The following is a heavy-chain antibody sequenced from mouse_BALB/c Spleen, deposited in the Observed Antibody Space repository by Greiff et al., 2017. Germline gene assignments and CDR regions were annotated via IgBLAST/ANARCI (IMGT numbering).Heavy chain of an antibody. CDR1: GYAFTNYL. Sequence: QVQLKQSGAELVRPGTSVKVSCKASGYAFTNYLIEWVKQRPGQGLEWIGVINPGSGGTNYNEKFKGKATLTADKSSSTAYMQLSSLTSDDSAVYFCARPHHDYDGYAMDYWGQGTSVTVSS. CDR2: INPGSGGT. J-gene: IGHJ4*01. CDR3: ARPHHDYDGYAMDY. V-gene: IGHV1-54*01. D-gene: IGHD2-4*01.